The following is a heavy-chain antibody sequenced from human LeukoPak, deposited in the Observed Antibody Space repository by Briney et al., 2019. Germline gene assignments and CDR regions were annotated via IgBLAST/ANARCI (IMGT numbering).Heavy chain of an antibody. V-gene: IGHV4-59*01. Sequence: SETLSLTCTVSGGSISGYYWSWIRQPPGQGLGWVGYIYNSLTANYNPSLKSRVTISVDTSTNQFSLKLTSVTATDTAVYDCSRVDKAYYYVPLYYFDYWGEGTLVTVSS. CDR3: SRVDKAYYYVPLYYFDY. J-gene: IGHJ4*02. CDR2: IYNSLTA. D-gene: IGHD3-10*02. CDR1: GGSISGYY.